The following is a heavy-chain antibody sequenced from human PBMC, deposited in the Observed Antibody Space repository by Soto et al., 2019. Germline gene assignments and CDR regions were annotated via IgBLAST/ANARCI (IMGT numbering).Heavy chain of an antibody. CDR3: ARGSGYYDSSGYPRDWFDP. CDR2: IYYSGST. V-gene: IGHV4-39*01. J-gene: IGHJ5*02. Sequence: PSETLSLTCTVSGGSISSSSYYWGWIRQPPGKGLEWIVSIYYSGSTYYNPSLKSRVTISVDTSKNQFSLKLSSVTAADTAVYYCARGSGYYDSSGYPRDWFDPWGQGTPVTVSS. CDR1: GGSISSSSYY. D-gene: IGHD3-22*01.